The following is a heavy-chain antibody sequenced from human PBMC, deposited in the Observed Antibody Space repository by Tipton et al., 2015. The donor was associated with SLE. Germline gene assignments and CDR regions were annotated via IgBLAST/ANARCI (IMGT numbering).Heavy chain of an antibody. J-gene: IGHJ3*02. V-gene: IGHV3-53*04. CDR3: ARDAKNEYCSGGSCPLGAFDI. CDR1: GFTVSSNY. CDR2: IYSGGST. Sequence: VQLVQSGGGLVQPGGSLRLSCAASGFTVSSNYMSWVRQAPGKGLEWVSVIYSGGSTYYADSVKGRFTISRDNSKNTLYLQMNSLRPEDTAVYYCARDAKNEYCSGGSCPLGAFDIWGQGTMVTVSS. D-gene: IGHD2-15*01.